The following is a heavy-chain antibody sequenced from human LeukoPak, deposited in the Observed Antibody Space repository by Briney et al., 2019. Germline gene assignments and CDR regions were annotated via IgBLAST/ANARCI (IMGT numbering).Heavy chain of an antibody. Sequence: PGGSLRLSCAASVFTVSSNYMSWVRQAPWKGLEWVSTIYSGGSTYYTDSVKGRFTISRDNSKKTLYLQMNSLRAEDTAVYYCARGDTAMIDAFDIWGQGTMVTVSS. CDR2: IYSGGST. J-gene: IGHJ3*02. D-gene: IGHD3-22*01. CDR3: ARGDTAMIDAFDI. CDR1: VFTVSSNY. V-gene: IGHV3-53*01.